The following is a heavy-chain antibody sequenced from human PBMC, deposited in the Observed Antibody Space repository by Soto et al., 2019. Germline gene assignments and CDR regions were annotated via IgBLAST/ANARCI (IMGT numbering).Heavy chain of an antibody. V-gene: IGHV3-23*01. CDR1: GLTFSSYA. Sequence: EVQLLESGGGLVQPGGSLRLSCAASGLTFSSYAMTWVRQAPGKGLEWVSGISGSGGTKYYADSVKGRFTISRDNSKNTLFLQMNSLRAEDTDVYYCAKNDFGDYYYYMDVWGKGATVTVSS. CDR2: ISGSGGTK. D-gene: IGHD4-17*01. J-gene: IGHJ6*03. CDR3: AKNDFGDYYYYMDV.